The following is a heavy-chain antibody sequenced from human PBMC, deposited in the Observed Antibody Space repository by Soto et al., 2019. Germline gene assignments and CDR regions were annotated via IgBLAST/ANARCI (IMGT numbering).Heavy chain of an antibody. V-gene: IGHV3-23*05. D-gene: IGHD3-3*01. Sequence: EVQLLESGGGLVQPGGSLRLSCAASGFNFGNYAMSWVRQAPGKGPEWVSFITSSGNGTYYADSVKGRFTISRDNSKNTLYVQMNNLRAEDTAIYYCARNPFGVLSDGVVLWGQGTLVTVSS. CDR1: GFNFGNYA. CDR2: ITSSGNGT. J-gene: IGHJ4*02. CDR3: ARNPFGVLSDGVVL.